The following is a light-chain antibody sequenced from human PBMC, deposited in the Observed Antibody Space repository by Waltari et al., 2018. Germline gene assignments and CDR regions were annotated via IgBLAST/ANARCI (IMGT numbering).Light chain of an antibody. Sequence: QSALTQPASVPGSPGQPIPLPSPGPPRVLGSYNFFPWSQQHPGKAPKVMIYEVTKRPSGVSDRFSGSRSGNTASLTISGLQPEDEADYYCCSYAGSGTLDVVFGGGTKLTVL. CDR2: EVT. CDR1: PRVLGSYNF. CDR3: CSYAGSGTLDVV. J-gene: IGLJ2*01. V-gene: IGLV2-23*02.